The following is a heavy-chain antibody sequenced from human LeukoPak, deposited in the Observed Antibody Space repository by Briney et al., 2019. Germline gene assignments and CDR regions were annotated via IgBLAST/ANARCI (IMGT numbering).Heavy chain of an antibody. D-gene: IGHD6-13*01. CDR2: IYTSGST. V-gene: IGHV4-61*02. J-gene: IGHJ6*03. CDR1: GGSISSGSYY. Sequence: PSETLSLTCTVSGGSISSGSYYWSWIRQPAGTGLEWIGRIYTSGSTNYNPSLKSRVTISVDTSKNQFSLKLSSVTAADTAVYYCAREYYSSSWYQVWGPSHYYYYYMDVWGKGTTVTISS. CDR3: AREYYSSSWYQVWGPSHYYYYYMDV.